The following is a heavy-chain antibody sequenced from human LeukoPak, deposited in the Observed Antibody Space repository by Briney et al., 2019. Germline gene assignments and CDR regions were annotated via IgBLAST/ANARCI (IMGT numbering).Heavy chain of an antibody. D-gene: IGHD5-18*01. CDR2: IYYSGST. CDR3: ARSGYSEDY. CDR1: GGSISSYY. J-gene: IGHJ4*02. V-gene: IGHV4-59*01. Sequence: SETLSLTCTVSGGSISSYYWSWIRQPPGKGLEWIGYIYYSGSTNYSPSLKSRVTISVDTSKNQFSLKLSSVTAADTAVYYCARSGYSEDYWGQGTLVTVSS.